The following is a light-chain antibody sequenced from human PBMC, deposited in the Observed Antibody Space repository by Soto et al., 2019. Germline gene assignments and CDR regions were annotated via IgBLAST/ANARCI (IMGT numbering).Light chain of an antibody. CDR1: QIVASN. V-gene: IGKV3-15*01. CDR3: QQYHNWPPQYT. J-gene: IGKJ2*01. CDR2: GAS. Sequence: EIVMTQSPASLSVSPGDGATLSCRASQIVASNVAWYQQKPGQGPRLLIHGASTRAVGVPARFSGSGSGTDFTLTISGLQAEDFAVYNCQQYHNWPPQYTFGQGTKLQIK.